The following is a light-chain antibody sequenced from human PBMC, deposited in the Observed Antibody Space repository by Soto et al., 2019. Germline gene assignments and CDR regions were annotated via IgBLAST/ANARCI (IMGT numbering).Light chain of an antibody. CDR3: SSFVASNNLRV. CDR1: SRDIGAYNY. CDR2: EVN. Sequence: QSVLTQPPSAYGSPGQSVTIYCTGTSRDIGAYNYVSWYQQHPGKAPKLIIYEVNERPSGVPDRCSGSKSGNTASLTVSGLQTEDEAEYYCSSFVASNNLRVFGTGTKVTFL. J-gene: IGLJ1*01. V-gene: IGLV2-8*01.